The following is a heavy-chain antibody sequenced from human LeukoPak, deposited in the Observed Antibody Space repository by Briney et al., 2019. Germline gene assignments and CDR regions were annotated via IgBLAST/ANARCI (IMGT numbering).Heavy chain of an antibody. Sequence: PGVSLSFSCAASGFTFSTYGMSWVRQAPGKGLEGVFTISGSGGSSFYADSVRGRFTISRDNSKNTLYLQMNSLRAEDTAFYYSAKSPFVPVTTFTPYYMDVWGKRTTVTISS. J-gene: IGHJ6*03. CDR2: ISGSGGSS. D-gene: IGHD5-12*01. CDR1: GFTFSTYG. V-gene: IGHV3-23*01. CDR3: AKSPFVPVTTFTPYYMDV.